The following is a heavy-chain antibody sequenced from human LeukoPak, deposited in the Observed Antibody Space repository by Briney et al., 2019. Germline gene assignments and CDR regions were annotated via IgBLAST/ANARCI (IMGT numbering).Heavy chain of an antibody. CDR2: IYHRGST. CDR1: GYFISSGYY. V-gene: IGHV4-38-2*02. J-gene: IGHJ4*02. D-gene: IGHD3-3*01. Sequence: SETLSLTCTVSGYFISSGYYWGWIRQPPGKGLEWIASIYHRGSTYYNPPLNSRVTISVATSKNQFSLRLSSVTAADTAVYYCARNGLLRFLEPQDYWGQGTLVTVSS. CDR3: ARNGLLRFLEPQDY.